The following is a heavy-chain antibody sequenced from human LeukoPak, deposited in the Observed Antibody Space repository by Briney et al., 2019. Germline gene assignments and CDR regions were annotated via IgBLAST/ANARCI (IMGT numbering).Heavy chain of an antibody. CDR1: GFTFSSYA. Sequence: GGSLRLSCAASGFTFSSYAMHCVRQAPGKGLEWVAVISYDGSNKYYADSVKGRFTISRDNSKNTLYLQMNSLRAEDTAVYYCARVTGVDYWGQGTLVTVSS. CDR2: ISYDGSNK. J-gene: IGHJ4*02. D-gene: IGHD3-10*01. V-gene: IGHV3-30-3*01. CDR3: ARVTGVDY.